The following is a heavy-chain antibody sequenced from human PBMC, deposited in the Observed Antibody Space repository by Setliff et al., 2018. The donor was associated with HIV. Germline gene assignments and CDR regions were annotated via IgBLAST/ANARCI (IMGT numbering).Heavy chain of an antibody. CDR2: INQDGSEK. CDR1: GFSFSNYW. D-gene: IGHD3-10*01. CDR3: VRDSARLGGITPP. V-gene: IGHV3-7*03. Sequence: GGSLRLSCAASGFSFSNYWMNWVRQVPGKGLEWVANINQDGSEKKYVDSMKGRLTISRDNAKNSLYLRLNSLRVDDTAVYYCVRDSARLGGITPPWGQGTLVTVSS. J-gene: IGHJ5*02.